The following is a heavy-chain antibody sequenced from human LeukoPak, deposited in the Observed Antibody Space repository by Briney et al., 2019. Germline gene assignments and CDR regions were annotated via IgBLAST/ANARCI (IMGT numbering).Heavy chain of an antibody. J-gene: IGHJ4*02. CDR3: ARAGRSDYYDSSGYYGSPDY. CDR1: GDTFSSYA. D-gene: IGHD3-22*01. CDR2: IIPIFGTA. V-gene: IGHV1-69*13. Sequence: ASVKVSCKASGDTFSSYAISWVRQAPGQGLEWMGGIIPIFGTANYAQKFQGRVTITADESTSTAYMELSSLRSEDTAVYYCARAGRSDYYDSSGYYGSPDYWGQGPLVTVSS.